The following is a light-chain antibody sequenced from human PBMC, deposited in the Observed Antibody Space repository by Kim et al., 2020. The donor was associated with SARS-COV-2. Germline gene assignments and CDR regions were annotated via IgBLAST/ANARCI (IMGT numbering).Light chain of an antibody. CDR2: EVF. V-gene: IGLV2-18*02. CDR3: SSYTSSSTSRV. Sequence: QSALTQPPSVSGSPGQSVTISCTGTSSDVGSYNRVSWYQQPPGTAPKLMIYEVFNRPSGVPDRFSGSKSGNTASLTISGLQAGDEADYYCSSYTSSSTSRVFGGGTKLTVL. J-gene: IGLJ2*01. CDR1: SSDVGSYNR.